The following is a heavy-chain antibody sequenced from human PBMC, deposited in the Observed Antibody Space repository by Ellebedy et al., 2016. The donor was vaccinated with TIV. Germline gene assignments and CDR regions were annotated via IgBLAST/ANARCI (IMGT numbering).Heavy chain of an antibody. CDR2: ISYSGTT. V-gene: IGHV4-59*12. Sequence: MPSETLSLTCTVSGGSISTYYWSWIRQSPGKGLEWIGYISYSGTTNYNRSLKSRVIFLVDASKNQFSLKLRSVTAADTAVYYCAKVMGGVYDGNYFYYWGQGRLVTVSS. D-gene: IGHD5/OR15-5a*01. CDR1: GGSISTYY. J-gene: IGHJ4*02. CDR3: AKVMGGVYDGNYFYY.